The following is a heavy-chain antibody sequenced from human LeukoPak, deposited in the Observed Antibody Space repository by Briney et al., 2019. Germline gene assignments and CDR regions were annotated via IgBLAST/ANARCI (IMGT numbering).Heavy chain of an antibody. J-gene: IGHJ4*02. Sequence: SETLSLTCTVSGGSISSHYWSWVRQPPGKGLEWIGYVLDNVRTKDNPSLNSRFSLSADTSKNQFSLRLTSVTAADTAVYYCATIKRGNIFGFFDFWGQGILVTVSS. CDR3: ATIKRGNIFGFFDF. V-gene: IGHV4-59*11. CDR1: GGSISSHY. CDR2: VLDNVRT. D-gene: IGHD5-18*01.